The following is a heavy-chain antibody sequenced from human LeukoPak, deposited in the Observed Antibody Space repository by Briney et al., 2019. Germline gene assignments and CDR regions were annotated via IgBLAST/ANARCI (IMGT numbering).Heavy chain of an antibody. V-gene: IGHV2-5*04. CDR1: GFSLSTSEVG. Sequence: SGPTLVNPTQTLTLTCTFSGFSLSTSEVGVGWLRQDPGKALEWLALIYWNDDEYYSPSLKTRLTIIKDTSKNQVVLKMTNMDAVDRGTYYCARGRGSARSSLFHYWGQGTLVTVSS. D-gene: IGHD3-3*01. J-gene: IGHJ4*02. CDR2: IYWNDDE. CDR3: ARGRGSARSSLFHY.